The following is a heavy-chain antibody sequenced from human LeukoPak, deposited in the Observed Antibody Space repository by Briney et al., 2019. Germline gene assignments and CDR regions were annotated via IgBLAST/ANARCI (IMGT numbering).Heavy chain of an antibody. CDR1: GFTFSSYA. D-gene: IGHD5-12*01. CDR3: AKSRRGYSGYGYYFDY. V-gene: IGHV3-23*01. J-gene: IGHJ4*02. Sequence: GGSLGLSCAASGFTFSSYAMSWVRQAPGKGLVWVSAISGSGGSTYYADSVKGRFTISRDNSKNTLYLQMNSLRAEDTAVYYCAKSRRGYSGYGYYFDYWGQGTLVTVSS. CDR2: ISGSGGST.